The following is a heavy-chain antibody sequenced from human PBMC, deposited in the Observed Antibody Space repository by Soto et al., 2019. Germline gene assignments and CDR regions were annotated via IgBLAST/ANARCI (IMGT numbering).Heavy chain of an antibody. J-gene: IGHJ4*02. CDR3: AKGVYGSGSYYSSPFDY. D-gene: IGHD3-10*01. CDR2: ISYDGSNK. V-gene: IGHV3-30*18. CDR1: GFTFSSYG. Sequence: GGSLRLSCAASGFTFSSYGMHWVRQAPGKGLEWVAVISYDGSNKYYADSVKGRFTISRDNSKNTLYLQMNSLRAEDTAVYYCAKGVYGSGSYYSSPFDYWGQGTLVTVSS.